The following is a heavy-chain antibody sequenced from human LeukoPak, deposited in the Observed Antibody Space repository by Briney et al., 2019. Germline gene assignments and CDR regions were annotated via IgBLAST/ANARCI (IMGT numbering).Heavy chain of an antibody. V-gene: IGHV3-72*01. CDR2: SGNKANNYNT. CDR1: GFTFSDYT. D-gene: IGHD5-12*01. J-gene: IGHJ3*02. CDR3: TRGYSGIAIYAFDI. Sequence: GGSLRLSCAASGFTFSDYTMNWVHQAPGKGLEWVGRSGNKANNYNTEYAASVKGRFTISRDDSMNSLYLQMNSLKTENTAVYHCTRGYSGIAIYAFDIWGQGTMVTVSS.